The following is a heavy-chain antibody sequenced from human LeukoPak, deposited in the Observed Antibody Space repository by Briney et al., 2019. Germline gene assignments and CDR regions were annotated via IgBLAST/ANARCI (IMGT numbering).Heavy chain of an antibody. D-gene: IGHD3-9*01. V-gene: IGHV3-23*01. CDR2: LSGSGSSA. CDR1: GFTFSTYA. Sequence: PGGSLRLSCAASGFTFSTYAMSWVRQAPGKGLEWVSGLSGSGSSAYYADSVKGRFTISRDNSENTLYLQMNSLRPEDTAVYYCAKGLTNLGDDWGQGTLVTVSS. CDR3: AKGLTNLGDD. J-gene: IGHJ4*02.